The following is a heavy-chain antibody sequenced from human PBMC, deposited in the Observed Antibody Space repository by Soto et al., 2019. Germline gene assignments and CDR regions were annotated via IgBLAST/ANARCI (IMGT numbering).Heavy chain of an antibody. J-gene: IGHJ5*02. CDR2: IIPIFGTA. Sequence: QVPLVQSGAEVKKPGSSVKVSCKASGGTFSSYAISWVRQAPGQGLEWMGGIIPIFGTANYAQKFQGRVTITADESTSTAYMELSSLRSEDTAVYYCARTFGIAARPGVGWFDPWGQGTLVTVSS. CDR1: GGTFSSYA. D-gene: IGHD6-6*01. V-gene: IGHV1-69*01. CDR3: ARTFGIAARPGVGWFDP.